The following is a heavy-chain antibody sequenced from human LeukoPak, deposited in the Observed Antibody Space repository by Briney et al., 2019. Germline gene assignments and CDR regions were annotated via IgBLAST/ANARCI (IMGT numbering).Heavy chain of an antibody. Sequence: ASVKVSCKASGYTFTSYGISWVRQARGQGLEWVGWISAYNGNTNYAQKLQGRVTMTTDTSTSTAYMELRSLRSADTAVYYCARDRKWLFPPNGAFDLWGQGTMVTVSS. D-gene: IGHD3-22*01. CDR3: ARDRKWLFPPNGAFDL. CDR1: GYTFTSYG. V-gene: IGHV1-18*01. J-gene: IGHJ3*01. CDR2: ISAYNGNT.